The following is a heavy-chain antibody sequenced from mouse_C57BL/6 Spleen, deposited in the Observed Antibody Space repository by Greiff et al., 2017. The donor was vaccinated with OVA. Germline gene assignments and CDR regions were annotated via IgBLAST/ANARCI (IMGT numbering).Heavy chain of an antibody. CDR3: VYDGYHFFAY. D-gene: IGHD2-3*01. J-gene: IGHJ3*01. V-gene: IGHV1-22*01. CDR1: GYTFTDYN. Sequence: EVQLQESGPELVKPGASVKMSCKASGYTFTDYNMHWVKQSHGKSLEWIGYINPNNGGTSYNQKFKGKATLTVNKSSSTAYMELRSLTSEDSAVYYCVYDGYHFFAYWGQGTLVTVSA. CDR2: INPNNGGT.